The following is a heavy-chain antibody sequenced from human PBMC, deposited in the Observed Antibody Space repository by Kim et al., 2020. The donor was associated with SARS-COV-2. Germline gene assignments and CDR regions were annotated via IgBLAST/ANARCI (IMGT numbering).Heavy chain of an antibody. CDR3: ASDGIGFSVRGVNNFEY. CDR1: GYTFTSYC. V-gene: IGHV1-46*01. D-gene: IGHD3-10*01. J-gene: IGHJ4*01. Sequence: ASVKVSCKASGYTFTSYCMHWVRQAPGQGLEWMGIINHSGGRTSYSQTFQGILTMTRDTSTSTVYMEVSSLRSEDTAVYSCASDGIGFSVRGVNNFEYCG. CDR2: INHSGGRT.